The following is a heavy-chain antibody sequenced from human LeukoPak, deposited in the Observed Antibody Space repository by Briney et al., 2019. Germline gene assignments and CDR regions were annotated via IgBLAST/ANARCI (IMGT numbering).Heavy chain of an antibody. CDR3: ARGRMVRGVIIRYNWFDP. D-gene: IGHD3-10*01. CDR2: IYYSGTT. V-gene: IGHV4-59*12. CDR1: GGSISSYY. Sequence: SETLSLTCTVSGGSISSYYWSWIRQPPGKGLEWIGYIYYSGTTNYNPSLKSRVTISVDTSKNQFSLKLSSVTAADTAVYYCARGRMVRGVIIRYNWFDPWGQGTLVTVSS. J-gene: IGHJ5*02.